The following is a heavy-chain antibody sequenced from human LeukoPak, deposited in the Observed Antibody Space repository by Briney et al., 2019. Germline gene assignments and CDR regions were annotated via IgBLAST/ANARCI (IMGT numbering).Heavy chain of an antibody. D-gene: IGHD2-2*01. CDR1: GFTFSRYC. CDR3: AREAGYCSSTSCYAGGFSDY. CDR2: IWYDGSNK. J-gene: IGHJ4*02. Sequence: GGSLRLSCAASGFTFSRYCMHWVRQAPGKGLEWVAVIWYDGSNKYYADSVKGRFTISRDNSKNTLYLQMNSLRAEDTAVYYCAREAGYCSSTSCYAGGFSDYWGQGTLVTVSS. V-gene: IGHV3-33*08.